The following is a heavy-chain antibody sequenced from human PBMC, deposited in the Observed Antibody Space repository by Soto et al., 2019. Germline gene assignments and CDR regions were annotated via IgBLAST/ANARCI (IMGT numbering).Heavy chain of an antibody. CDR3: ARDWTGGDSGYDGSLDY. CDR2: ISAYNGNT. CDR1: GYTFTSYG. Sequence: GASVKVSCKASGYTFTSYGISWVRQAPGQGLEWMGWISAYNGNTNYAQKLQGRVTMTTDTSTSTAYMELRSLRSDDTAVYYCARDWTGGDSGYDGSLDYWGQGTLVTVSS. D-gene: IGHD5-12*01. V-gene: IGHV1-18*01. J-gene: IGHJ4*02.